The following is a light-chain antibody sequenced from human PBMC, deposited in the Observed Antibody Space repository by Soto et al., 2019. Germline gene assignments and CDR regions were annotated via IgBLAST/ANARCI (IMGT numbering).Light chain of an antibody. CDR2: GAS. J-gene: IGKJ4*01. CDR3: QHFNNWPPELT. V-gene: IGKV3-15*01. Sequence: EVVMTQSPATLSVSPGERATLSCRASQSISNNLAWYQQKPGQAPRLLIFGASTRATGVPARFSGSGSGTEFILTISSLQSEDFATYYCQHFNNWPPELTFGGGTKVGIK. CDR1: QSISNN.